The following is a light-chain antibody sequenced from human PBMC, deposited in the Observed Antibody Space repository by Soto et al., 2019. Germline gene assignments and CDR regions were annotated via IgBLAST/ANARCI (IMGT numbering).Light chain of an antibody. V-gene: IGKV3-15*01. J-gene: IGKJ4*01. CDR1: HSVSSN. CDR3: QQYNNWPLT. Sequence: EIVMTQSPATLSVSPGERATLSCRASHSVSSNLAWYQQKPGQAPRLLIYGASTRAPGIPARLSGSGSGTEFTLPISSLQSEDFAVYYCQQYNNWPLTFGGGTKVEIK. CDR2: GAS.